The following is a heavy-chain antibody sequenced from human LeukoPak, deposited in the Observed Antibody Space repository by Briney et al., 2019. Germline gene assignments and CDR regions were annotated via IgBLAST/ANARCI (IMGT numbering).Heavy chain of an antibody. CDR3: ARGLRYFDWLLDY. D-gene: IGHD3-9*01. CDR2: INWNGGST. J-gene: IGHJ4*02. V-gene: IGHV3-20*04. Sequence: GGSLRLSCVASGFTFDDHDMSWVRQAPGKGLEWVSGINWNGGSTGYADSVKGRFTISRDNAKNSLYLQMNSLRAEDTALYYCARGLRYFDWLLDYWGQGTLVTVSS. CDR1: GFTFDDHD.